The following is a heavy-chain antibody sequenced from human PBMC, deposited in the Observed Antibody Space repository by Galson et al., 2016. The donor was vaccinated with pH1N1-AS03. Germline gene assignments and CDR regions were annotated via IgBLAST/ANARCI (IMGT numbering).Heavy chain of an antibody. D-gene: IGHD3/OR15-3a*01. V-gene: IGHV3-33*01. CDR2: IWYDGSKE. CDR3: ARPAHDFGRPYHMDV. CDR1: GFTFRSFG. Sequence: SLRLSCAASGFTFRSFGTHWVRQAPGKGLEWVAVIWYDGSKEEYADSVKGRFTISRDNSKNTLFLQMKSLGVEDTAVYYCARPAHDFGRPYHMDVWGQGTTVTVSS. J-gene: IGHJ6*02.